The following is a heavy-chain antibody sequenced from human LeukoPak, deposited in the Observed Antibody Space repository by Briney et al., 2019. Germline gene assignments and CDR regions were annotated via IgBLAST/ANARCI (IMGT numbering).Heavy chain of an antibody. J-gene: IGHJ4*02. CDR3: AKDKLRITMIVVVIAPDY. CDR1: GFTFSSYA. CDR2: ISGSGGST. V-gene: IGHV3-23*01. D-gene: IGHD3-22*01. Sequence: PGGSLRLSCAASGFTFSSYAMSWVRQAPGKGLEWVSAISGSGGSTYYADSVKGRFTISRDNSKNTLYLQMNSLRAEDTAVYYCAKDKLRITMIVVVIAPDYWGQGTLVTVSS.